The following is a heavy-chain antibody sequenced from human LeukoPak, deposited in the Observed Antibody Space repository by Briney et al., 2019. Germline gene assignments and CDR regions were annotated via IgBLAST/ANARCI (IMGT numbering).Heavy chain of an antibody. V-gene: IGHV3-23*01. J-gene: IGHJ4*02. CDR2: ISGSGGST. CDR1: GFTFSSYA. D-gene: IGHD3-3*01. Sequence: GGSLRLSCAASGFTFSSYAMSWVRQAPGKGLEWVSAISGSGGSTYYADSVRGRFTISRDNSRNTPYLQMHSLRAEDTAVYYCAKDRDITIFGERYFDYWGQGTLVSVSS. CDR3: AKDRDITIFGERYFDY.